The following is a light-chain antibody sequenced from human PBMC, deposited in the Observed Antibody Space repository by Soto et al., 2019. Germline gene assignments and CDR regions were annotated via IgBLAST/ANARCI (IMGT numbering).Light chain of an antibody. Sequence: QSALTQPASVSGSPGQSITISCAGTSGDVGGYNYVSWYQQQPGKAPKLMIYAVSNRPSGVSNRFSGSKSGNTASLTISGLQAEDEADYYCCSYTTSSTLVFGGGTKLTVL. CDR1: SGDVGGYNY. CDR2: AVS. V-gene: IGLV2-14*03. CDR3: CSYTTSSTLV. J-gene: IGLJ2*01.